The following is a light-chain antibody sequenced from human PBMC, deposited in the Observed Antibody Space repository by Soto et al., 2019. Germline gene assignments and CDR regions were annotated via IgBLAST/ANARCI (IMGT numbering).Light chain of an antibody. V-gene: IGKV2D-29*02. Sequence: DVVMTQTPLSLSVAPGQPAYSSCQSSQSLLHITGETFLFWYLQKPGQSPQLLIYEVSTRVSGVPDRFSGSGSGTDFTLEISRVETDDVGIYYCMQSTQLPPTFGQGTRLEIK. J-gene: IGKJ5*01. CDR1: QSLLHITGETF. CDR3: MQSTQLPPT. CDR2: EVS.